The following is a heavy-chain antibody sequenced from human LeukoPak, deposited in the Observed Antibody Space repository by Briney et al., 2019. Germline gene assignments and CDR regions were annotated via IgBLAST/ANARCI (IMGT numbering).Heavy chain of an antibody. J-gene: IGHJ4*02. V-gene: IGHV5-51*01. CDR3: ARQGASYGSSLTDY. D-gene: IGHD6-6*01. CDR1: GYSFTSYW. CDR2: IYPGDCDT. Sequence: GECLKSSCNGSGYSFTSYWIGWVRQLPGKGVEWMGIIYPGDCDTRYSAYFQGQGTISAAKSISTAYLQWSSLKASDTAMYYCARQGASYGSSLTDYWGQGTLVTVSS.